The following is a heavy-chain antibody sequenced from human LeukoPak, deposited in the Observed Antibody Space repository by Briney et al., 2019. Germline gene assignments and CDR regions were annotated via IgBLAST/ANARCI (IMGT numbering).Heavy chain of an antibody. CDR3: ARPKYTSGWFRSYFNY. D-gene: IGHD6-19*01. CDR1: GFTVSSNY. CDR2: IYSGGST. Sequence: GGSLRLSCAASGFTVSSNYMSWVRQAPGKGLEWVSVIYSGGSTYYADSVKGRFTISRDNSKNTLYLQMNSLRAEDTAVYYCARPKYTSGWFRSYFNYWGQGTLVTVSS. J-gene: IGHJ4*02. V-gene: IGHV3-66*01.